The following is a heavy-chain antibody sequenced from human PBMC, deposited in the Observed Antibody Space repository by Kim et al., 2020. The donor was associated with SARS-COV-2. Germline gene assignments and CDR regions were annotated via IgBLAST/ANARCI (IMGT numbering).Heavy chain of an antibody. CDR2: T. D-gene: IGHD1-26*01. Sequence: TYYAYPVKGRFTISRDNSKNTLYLQMNSLRAEDSAVYYCAREGDSGSYFDYWGQGTLVTVSS. V-gene: IGHV3-53*01. J-gene: IGHJ4*02. CDR3: AREGDSGSYFDY.